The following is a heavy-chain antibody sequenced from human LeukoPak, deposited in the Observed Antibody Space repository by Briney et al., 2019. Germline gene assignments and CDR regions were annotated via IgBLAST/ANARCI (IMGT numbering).Heavy chain of an antibody. V-gene: IGHV4-39*07. D-gene: IGHD1-26*01. CDR1: GGSISSSSYY. CDR3: ARGRYSGSYYY. Sequence: SETLSLTCTVSGGSISSSSYYWGWIRQPPGKGLEWIGSIYYIGSTNYNPSLKSRVTISVDTSKNQFSLKLSSVTAADTAVYYCARGRYSGSYYYWGQGTLVTVSS. CDR2: IYYIGST. J-gene: IGHJ4*02.